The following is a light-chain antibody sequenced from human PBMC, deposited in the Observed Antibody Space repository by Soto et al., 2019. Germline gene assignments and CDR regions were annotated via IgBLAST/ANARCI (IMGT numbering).Light chain of an antibody. Sequence: EIVLTQSPATLSLSPGESATLSCRASQSVSNYLAWYQQKPGQAPRLLIYDASNRATGIPARFSGSGSGTDFTLTISSLEPEDFAVYYCQQRSNWPPITFGQGTRLEIK. CDR3: QQRSNWPPIT. V-gene: IGKV3-11*01. J-gene: IGKJ5*01. CDR2: DAS. CDR1: QSVSNY.